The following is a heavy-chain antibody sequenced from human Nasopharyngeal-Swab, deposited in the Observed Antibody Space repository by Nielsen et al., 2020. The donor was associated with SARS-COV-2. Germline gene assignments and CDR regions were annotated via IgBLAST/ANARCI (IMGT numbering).Heavy chain of an antibody. CDR3: ARGSHNSGWF. V-gene: IGHV6-1*01. CDR2: TYYRSMWNN. CDR1: GDSVSSNTAA. D-gene: IGHD6-19*01. J-gene: IGHJ4*02. Sequence: SQTLSLTCAISGDSVSSNTAAWNWIRQSPSRGLEWLGRTYYRSMWNNDYAVSVQGRVTINPDTSKNLFSLQLNSVTPDDTAVYYCARGSHNSGWFWGRGTLVTVSS.